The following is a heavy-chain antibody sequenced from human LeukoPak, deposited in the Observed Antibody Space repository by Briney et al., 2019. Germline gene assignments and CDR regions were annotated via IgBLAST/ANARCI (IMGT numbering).Heavy chain of an antibody. CDR2: IGTAGDT. CDR3: ARGYYDSSGYYRFDY. J-gene: IGHJ4*02. CDR1: GFTFSSYD. Sequence: GGSLRLSCAASGFTFSSYDMHWVRQATGKGLEWVSAIGTAGDTYYPGSVKGRSTISRENAKNSLYLQMNSLRAGDTAVYYCARGYYDSSGYYRFDYWGQGTLVTVSS. V-gene: IGHV3-13*01. D-gene: IGHD3-22*01.